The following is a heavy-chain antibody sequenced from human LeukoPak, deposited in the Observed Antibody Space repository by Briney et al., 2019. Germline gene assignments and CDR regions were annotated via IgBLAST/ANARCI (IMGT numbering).Heavy chain of an antibody. CDR1: GGSFSGYY. J-gene: IGHJ6*03. Sequence: SETLSLTCAVYGGSFSGYYWSWIRQPPGKGLEWIGEINHSGSTNYNPSLKSRVTISVDTSKNQFSLKLSSVTAADTAVYYCARVGGRYCSSTSCPSGYYMDVWGKGTTVTVSS. CDR2: INHSGST. V-gene: IGHV4-34*01. CDR3: ARVGGRYCSSTSCPSGYYMDV. D-gene: IGHD2-2*01.